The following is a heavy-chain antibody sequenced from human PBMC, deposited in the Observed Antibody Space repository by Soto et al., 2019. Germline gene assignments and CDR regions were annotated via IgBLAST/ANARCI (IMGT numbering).Heavy chain of an antibody. CDR1: GFSFRSYT. CDR3: ARDFSVYYSGGSFYAPAWIQLWLRDDP. Sequence: EVQLLESGGGLVKPGGSLRLSCAASGFSFRSYTMNWVRQAPGKGLEWVSSISSSSSFIYSADSVTGRFTIPRDNAPKEKSRFSIPGDQAKIHMSLHMTSLRAEDTSVYYCARDFSVYYSGGSFYAPAWIQLWLRDDPWGQGTLVTVSS. CDR2: ISSSSSFI. V-gene: IGHV3-21*01. D-gene: IGHD5-18*01. J-gene: IGHJ5*02.